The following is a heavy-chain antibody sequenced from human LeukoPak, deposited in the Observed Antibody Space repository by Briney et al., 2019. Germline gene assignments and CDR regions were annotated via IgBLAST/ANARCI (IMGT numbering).Heavy chain of an antibody. CDR1: GFTFSSYS. D-gene: IGHD3-22*01. CDR3: TTETYYYDSSGYYRLDY. V-gene: IGHV3-48*01. Sequence: GGSLRLSCAASGFTFSSYSMNWVRQAPGRGLEWVSYISSSSSTIYYSDSVKGRFTISRDNAKNSLYLQMNSLRAEDTAVYYCTTETYYYDSSGYYRLDYWGQGTLVTVSS. CDR2: ISSSSSTI. J-gene: IGHJ4*02.